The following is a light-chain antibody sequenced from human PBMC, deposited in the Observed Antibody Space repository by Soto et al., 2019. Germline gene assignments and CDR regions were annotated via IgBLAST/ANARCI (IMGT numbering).Light chain of an antibody. J-gene: IGKJ1*01. CDR2: SAS. CDR1: QAISTW. CDR3: QRASSFPRT. V-gene: IGKV1D-12*01. Sequence: DIQMTQSPSSVSASVGDRVTITCRASQAISTWLAWYQQNPGKAPKLLIYSASNLQSGVPSRFSGSGSGTDFTLTISSLQAEDCATYYCQRASSFPRTFGQGTKVEIK.